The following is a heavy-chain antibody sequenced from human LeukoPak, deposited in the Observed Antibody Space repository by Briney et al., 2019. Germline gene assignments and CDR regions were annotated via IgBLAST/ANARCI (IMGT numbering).Heavy chain of an antibody. CDR2: INPSGGST. J-gene: IGHJ4*02. D-gene: IGHD6-13*01. CDR3: ARPAAAGTRDRAFDY. Sequence: ASVKVSCKASGYTFTSYYMHWVRQAPGQGLEWMGIINPSGGSTSYAQKFQGRVTMTRDMSTSTVYMELSSLRSEDTAVYYCARPAAAGTRDRAFDYWGQGTLVTVSS. V-gene: IGHV1-46*01. CDR1: GYTFTSYY.